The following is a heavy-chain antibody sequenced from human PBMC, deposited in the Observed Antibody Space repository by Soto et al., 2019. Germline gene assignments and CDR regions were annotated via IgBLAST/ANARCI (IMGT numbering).Heavy chain of an antibody. V-gene: IGHV1-8*01. CDR1: GYTFTSYD. CDR2: INPNSGNT. CDR3: ARVSSSWYSYYYYGMDV. D-gene: IGHD6-13*01. J-gene: IGHJ6*02. Sequence: QVQLVQSGAEVKKPGASVKVSCKASGYTFTSYDINWVRQATGQGLEWMGWINPNSGNTGYAQKFQGRVTMTRNTSISTAYMELSSLRSEDTAVYYCARVSSSWYSYYYYGMDVWGQGTTVTVSS.